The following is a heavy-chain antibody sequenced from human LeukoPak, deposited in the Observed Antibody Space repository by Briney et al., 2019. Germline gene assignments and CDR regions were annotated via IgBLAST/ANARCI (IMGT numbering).Heavy chain of an antibody. CDR3: AREMEPGSRIRNGDYYYGMDV. J-gene: IGHJ6*02. D-gene: IGHD5-18*01. CDR1: GYTFTGYY. CDR2: INPNSGGT. Sequence: ASVKVSCKASGYTFTGYYMHWVRQAPGQGLEWMGWINPNSGGTNYAQKFQGWVTMTRDTSISTAYMELSRLRSDDTAVYYCAREMEPGSRIRNGDYYYGMDVWGQGTTVTVSS. V-gene: IGHV1-2*04.